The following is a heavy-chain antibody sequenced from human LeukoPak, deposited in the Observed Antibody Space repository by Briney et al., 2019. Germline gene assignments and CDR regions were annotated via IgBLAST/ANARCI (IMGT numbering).Heavy chain of an antibody. V-gene: IGHV4-39*07. J-gene: IGHJ3*02. CDR2: IYYSGST. CDR3: ARDLGQAYYYDSSGYYSGAFDI. CDR1: GGXISSSSYY. D-gene: IGHD3-22*01. Sequence: SETLSLTCTVSGGXISSSSYYWDWIRQPPGKGLEWFGSIYYSGSTNYNPSLKSRVTISVDTSKNQFSLKLSSMTAADTAVYYCARDLGQAYYYDSSGYYSGAFDIWGQGTMVTVSS.